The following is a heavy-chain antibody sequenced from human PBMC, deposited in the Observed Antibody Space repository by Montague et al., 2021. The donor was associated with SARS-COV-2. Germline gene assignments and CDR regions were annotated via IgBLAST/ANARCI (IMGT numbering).Heavy chain of an antibody. CDR1: GFSLSTSGVS. CDR3: AHRRGLLLSDAFDI. J-gene: IGHJ3*02. D-gene: IGHD1-26*01. Sequence: PALVKPTQTLTLTCTFSGFSLSTSGVSVGWIRQPPGKALEWLALIYWDDDKRYSPSLKSRLTITKDTSKNQVVLTMTNMDPVDTATYYCAHRRGLLLSDAFDIWGQGTMVTVSS. V-gene: IGHV2-5*02. CDR2: IYWDDDK.